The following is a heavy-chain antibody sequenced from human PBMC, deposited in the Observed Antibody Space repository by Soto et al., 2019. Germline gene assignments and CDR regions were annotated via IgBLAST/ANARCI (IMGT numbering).Heavy chain of an antibody. J-gene: IGHJ5*02. CDR1: GFTFSSYG. Sequence: ESGGGVVQPGRSLRLSCAASGFTFSSYGMHWVRQAPGKGLEWVAVIWYDGSNKYYADSVKGRFTISRDNSKNTLYLQMNSLRAEDTAVYYCARGARHLPEGWFDPWGQGTLVTVSS. CDR3: ARGARHLPEGWFDP. V-gene: IGHV3-33*01. CDR2: IWYDGSNK.